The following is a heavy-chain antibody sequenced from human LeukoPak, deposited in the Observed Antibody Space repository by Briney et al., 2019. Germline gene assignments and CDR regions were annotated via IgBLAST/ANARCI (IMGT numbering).Heavy chain of an antibody. CDR2: ISGSGGST. Sequence: GGSLRLSCAASGFTFSSYAMSWVRQAPGKGLEWVSAISGSGGSTYYADSVKGRFTISRDNSKNTLYLQMNSVRAEDTAVYYCAKEEYSGSYSNWFDPWGQGTLVTVSS. J-gene: IGHJ5*02. D-gene: IGHD1-26*01. CDR3: AKEEYSGSYSNWFDP. CDR1: GFTFSSYA. V-gene: IGHV3-23*01.